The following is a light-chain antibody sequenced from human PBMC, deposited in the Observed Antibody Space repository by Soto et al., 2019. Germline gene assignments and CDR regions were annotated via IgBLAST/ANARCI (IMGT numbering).Light chain of an antibody. CDR2: GTS. CDR1: QSVSTSN. V-gene: IGKV3-20*01. Sequence: TVGTQSPGTLSLSPGSIATLSCRASQSVSTSNLAWYQQRPGQAPRLLIYGTSSRATGIPDRFSGSGSGTDFTLTISRLEPEDFAVYYCQQFDYSLWTFGQGTKVEIK. CDR3: QQFDYSLWT. J-gene: IGKJ1*01.